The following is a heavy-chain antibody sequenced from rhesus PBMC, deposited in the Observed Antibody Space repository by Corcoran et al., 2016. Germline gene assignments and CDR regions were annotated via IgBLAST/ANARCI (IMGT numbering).Heavy chain of an antibody. D-gene: IGHD6-13*01. CDR3: ARGLGLLAAGGFDY. CDR1: GGSISSNY. V-gene: IGHV4-160*01. J-gene: IGHJ4*01. CDR2: IYGSSGIT. Sequence: QVQLQESGPGLVKPSETLSLTCAVSGGSISSNYWSCIRQPPGKGLELIGYIYGSSGITYYNPSLKSRVTISTDPSKNQLSLKLSSVTTADTAVYYCARGLGLLAAGGFDYWGQGVLVTVSS.